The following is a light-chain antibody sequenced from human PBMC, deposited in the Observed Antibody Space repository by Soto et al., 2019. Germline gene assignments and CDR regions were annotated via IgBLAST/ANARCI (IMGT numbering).Light chain of an antibody. CDR2: DAS. J-gene: IGKJ5*01. Sequence: EIVLTQSPATLALSPGERATLSCRASQSVDTYLAWYQQKPGQAPRLLISDASKRAPGIPARFSGSGSWTDFTLTISSLEPEDFAVYYCQHRSEWPVSFGQGTRLETK. CDR3: QHRSEWPVS. CDR1: QSVDTY. V-gene: IGKV3-11*01.